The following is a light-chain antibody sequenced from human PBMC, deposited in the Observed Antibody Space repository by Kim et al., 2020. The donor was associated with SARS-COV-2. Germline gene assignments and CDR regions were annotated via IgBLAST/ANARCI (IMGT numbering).Light chain of an antibody. V-gene: IGLV1-40*01. J-gene: IGLJ1*01. Sequence: QSVLTQSPSVFGAPGQRVTISCTGSSSNIGAGYDVHWYQQFPGTAPKRLIYGSTNRPSGGPDRFSGSKSGTSASLAITGLQAEDEADYSCQSYDNSLSDYVFATGTKVTVL. CDR2: GST. CDR3: QSYDNSLSDYV. CDR1: SSNIGAGYD.